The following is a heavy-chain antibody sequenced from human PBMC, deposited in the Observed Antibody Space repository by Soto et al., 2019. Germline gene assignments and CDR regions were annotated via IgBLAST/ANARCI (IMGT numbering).Heavy chain of an antibody. CDR3: ARDSYSSGYLCSTRD. D-gene: IGHD5-18*01. CDR1: GFTFSTSA. CDR2: ISYDGSKS. J-gene: IGHJ4*02. V-gene: IGHV3-30-3*01. Sequence: QVQLVESGGGVIQPGRSLRLSCAASGFTFSTSAMHWVRQAPGKGLEWMTVISYDGSKSHYADSVKGRFTISRDNSKNTLYLQMNSLRADETALYYCARDSYSSGYLCSTRDWGQGVQVTVSS.